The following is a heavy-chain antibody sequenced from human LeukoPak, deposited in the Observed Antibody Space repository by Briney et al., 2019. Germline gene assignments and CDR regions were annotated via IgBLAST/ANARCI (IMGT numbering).Heavy chain of an antibody. CDR2: ISGSGGST. V-gene: IGHV3-23*01. Sequence: PGGSLRLSCAASGFTFSSYAMSWVRQAPGKGLEWVSAISGSGGSTYYADSVKGRFTISRDNSKNTLYLQMNSLRAEDTAVYYCAKDLSMVRGVKPPFDPWGQGTLVTVSS. D-gene: IGHD3-10*01. CDR1: GFTFSSYA. CDR3: AKDLSMVRGVKPPFDP. J-gene: IGHJ5*02.